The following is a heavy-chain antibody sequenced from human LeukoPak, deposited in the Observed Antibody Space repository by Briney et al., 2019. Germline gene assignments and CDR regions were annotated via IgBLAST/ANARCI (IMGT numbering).Heavy chain of an antibody. D-gene: IGHD3-10*01. V-gene: IGHV4-39*01. CDR1: GGSISSSSYY. CDR3: ARQSVDRGEVGMRDWFDP. CDR2: IYYSGST. Sequence: SETLSLTCTVSGGSISSSSYYWGWIRQPPGKGLEWIGSIYYSGSTYYNPSLKSRVTISVDTSKNQFSLKLSSVTAADTAVYYCARQSVDRGEVGMRDWFDPWGQGTLVTVSS. J-gene: IGHJ5*02.